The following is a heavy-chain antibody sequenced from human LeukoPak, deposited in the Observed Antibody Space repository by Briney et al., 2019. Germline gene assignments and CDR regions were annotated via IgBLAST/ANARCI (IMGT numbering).Heavy chain of an antibody. Sequence: SETLSLTCTVSGGSISSSSYYWGWIRQPPGKGLEWIGSIYYSRSTYYNPSLKSQVTISVDTSKNQFSLNLSSVTAADTAVYYCARLYYDSSGYYQICYFDYWGQGTLVTVSS. D-gene: IGHD3-22*01. CDR2: IYYSRST. CDR3: ARLYYDSSGYYQICYFDY. V-gene: IGHV4-39*01. J-gene: IGHJ4*02. CDR1: GGSISSSSYY.